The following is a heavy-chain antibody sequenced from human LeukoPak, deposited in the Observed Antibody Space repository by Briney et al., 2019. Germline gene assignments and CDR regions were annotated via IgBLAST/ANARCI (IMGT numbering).Heavy chain of an antibody. CDR3: SRRFDC. J-gene: IGHJ4*02. Sequence: GGSLRLSCAASGFTFSDYSMNWVRQAPGKGLEWVSYIDGSGDTIYYAYSVKGRFTISRDNAKNSLDLQMNSLRDEDTAVYYCSRRFDCWGQGTLVTVSS. V-gene: IGHV3-48*02. CDR1: GFTFSDYS. CDR2: IDGSGDTI.